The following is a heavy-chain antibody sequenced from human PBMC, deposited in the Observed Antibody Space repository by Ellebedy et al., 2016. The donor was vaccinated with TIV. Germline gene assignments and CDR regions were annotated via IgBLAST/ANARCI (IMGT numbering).Heavy chain of an antibody. CDR1: RFSFSSYW. CDR2: INQDGSEK. J-gene: IGHJ3*02. CDR3: ATDGSYGDYLSPTHAFVI. Sequence: GGSLRLSCAASRFSFSSYWMSWVRQAPGKGLEWVANINQDGSEKHYVDSVKGRFPISRDNAKNSLYLQMNRLRVEDTAVYYCATDGSYGDYLSPTHAFVIWGQGTMVTVSS. D-gene: IGHD4-17*01. V-gene: IGHV3-7*01.